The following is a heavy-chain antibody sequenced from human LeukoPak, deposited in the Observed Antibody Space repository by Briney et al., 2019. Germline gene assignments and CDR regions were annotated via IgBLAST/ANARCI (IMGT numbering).Heavy chain of an antibody. CDR3: ARDWAHIGANDAFDI. Sequence: GSLRLSCAASGFTFSSYGMHWVRQAPGKGLEWVAVIWYDGSNKYYADSVKGRFTISRDNSKNTLYLQMNSLRAEDTAVYYCARDWAHIGANDAFDIWGQGTMVTVSS. D-gene: IGHD2-21*01. J-gene: IGHJ3*02. V-gene: IGHV3-33*01. CDR1: GFTFSSYG. CDR2: IWYDGSNK.